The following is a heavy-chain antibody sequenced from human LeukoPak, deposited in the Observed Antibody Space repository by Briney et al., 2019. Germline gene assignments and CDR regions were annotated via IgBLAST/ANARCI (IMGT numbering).Heavy chain of an antibody. CDR1: GYTFSSYF. CDR2: ISAYNGNT. D-gene: IGHD3-22*01. Sequence: GASVKVSCKASGYTFSSYFLSWVRQAPGQGLEWMGWISAYNGNTNYAQKLQGRVTMTTDTSTSTAYMELRSLRSDDTAVYYCARTVTYYYDSSGYYYFDYWGQGTLVTVSS. J-gene: IGHJ4*02. CDR3: ARTVTYYYDSSGYYYFDY. V-gene: IGHV1-18*01.